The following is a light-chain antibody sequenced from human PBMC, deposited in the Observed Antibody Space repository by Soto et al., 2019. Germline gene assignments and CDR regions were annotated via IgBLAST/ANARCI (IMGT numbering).Light chain of an antibody. J-gene: IGLJ1*01. Sequence: QSALTQSASVSGSPGQSITISCTGTSSDVGGYNYVSWYQQHPGKAPKLMIYEVSNRPSGVSNRFSGSKSGNTASLTIPGLQAEDEADYYCSSYTSSSTPLYVFGTGTKLTVL. CDR1: SSDVGGYNY. CDR3: SSYTSSSTPLYV. CDR2: EVS. V-gene: IGLV2-14*01.